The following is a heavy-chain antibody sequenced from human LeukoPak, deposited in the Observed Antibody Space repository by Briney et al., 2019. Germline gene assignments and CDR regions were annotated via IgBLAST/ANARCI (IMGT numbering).Heavy chain of an antibody. CDR3: TTDAQVSGSHYIFDY. CDR1: GFTFNNAW. V-gene: IGHV3-15*01. Sequence: KPGGSLRLSCAASGFTFNNAWMSWVRQAPGKGLEWVGRIKTKTDGGTTRYAALVKGRFTISRDDSETTLYLQMNSLKTEDTAVYYCTTDAQVSGSHYIFDYWGQGTLVTVSS. D-gene: IGHD1-26*01. J-gene: IGHJ4*02. CDR2: IKTKTDGGTT.